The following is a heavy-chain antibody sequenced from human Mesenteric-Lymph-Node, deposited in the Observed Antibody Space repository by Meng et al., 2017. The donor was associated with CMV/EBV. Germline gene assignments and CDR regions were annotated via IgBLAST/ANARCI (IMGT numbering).Heavy chain of an antibody. Sequence: GESLKISCAASGFTFSSYSMNWVRQAPGKGLEWVSYISSSSSTIYYADSVKGRFTISRDNAKNSLYLQMNSLRAEDTAVYYCARDRGQQLVRETDVWGQGTTVTVSS. CDR3: ARDRGQQLVRETDV. D-gene: IGHD6-13*01. J-gene: IGHJ6*02. CDR1: GFTFSSYS. V-gene: IGHV3-48*04. CDR2: ISSSSSTI.